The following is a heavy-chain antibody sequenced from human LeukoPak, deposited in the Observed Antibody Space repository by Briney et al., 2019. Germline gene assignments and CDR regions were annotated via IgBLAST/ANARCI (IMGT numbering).Heavy chain of an antibody. CDR1: GGSISSYY. D-gene: IGHD4-17*01. V-gene: IGHV4-59*08. Sequence: SSETLSLTCTVSGGSISSYYWSWIRQPPGKGLEWLGYIYYSGSTNYNPSLKSRVTISVDTSKNQFSLKLSSVTAADTAVYYCARASPTTAYAFDIWGQGTMVTVSS. CDR2: IYYSGST. CDR3: ARASPTTAYAFDI. J-gene: IGHJ3*02.